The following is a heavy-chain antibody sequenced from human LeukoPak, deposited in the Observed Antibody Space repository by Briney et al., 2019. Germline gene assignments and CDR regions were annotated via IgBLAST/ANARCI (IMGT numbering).Heavy chain of an antibody. CDR2: IYYSGST. J-gene: IGHJ4*02. CDR3: ARSQNYYGSGDY. V-gene: IGHV4-59*01. D-gene: IGHD3-10*01. CDR1: GGSISSYY. Sequence: SETLSLTCTVSGGSISSYYWSWIRQPPGKGLEWIGYIYYSGSTSYNPSLKSRVTISVDTSKNQFSVKLSSVTAADTAVYYCARSQNYYGSGDYWSQGTLVTVSS.